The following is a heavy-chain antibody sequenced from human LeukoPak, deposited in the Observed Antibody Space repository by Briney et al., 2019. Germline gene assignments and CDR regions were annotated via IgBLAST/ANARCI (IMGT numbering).Heavy chain of an antibody. J-gene: IGHJ4*02. Sequence: GGSLRLSCAASGFTVSSNYMSWVRQAPGKGLEWVSVIYSGGSTYYADSVKGRFTISRDNSKNSLYLQMNSLRTEDTALYYCAKGDSSSWHPFFDYWGQGTLVTVSS. V-gene: IGHV3-53*05. CDR3: AKGDSSSWHPFFDY. CDR2: IYSGGST. CDR1: GFTVSSNY. D-gene: IGHD6-13*01.